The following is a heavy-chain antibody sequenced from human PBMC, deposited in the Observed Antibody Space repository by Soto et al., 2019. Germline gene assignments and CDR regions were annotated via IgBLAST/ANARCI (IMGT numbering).Heavy chain of an antibody. CDR2: IYWDDSK. Sequence: QITLKESGPTLVKPTQTLTLTCTFSGFSLSTSRVGVGWIRQPPGKALDWLAVIYWDDSKTYSPSLKSRPTITKDPSKNQVVLTMTNLDPVDTATYYCAHAYGGRSLYWGQGTLVTVSS. CDR1: GFSLSTSRVG. V-gene: IGHV2-5*02. D-gene: IGHD1-26*01. CDR3: AHAYGGRSLY. J-gene: IGHJ4*02.